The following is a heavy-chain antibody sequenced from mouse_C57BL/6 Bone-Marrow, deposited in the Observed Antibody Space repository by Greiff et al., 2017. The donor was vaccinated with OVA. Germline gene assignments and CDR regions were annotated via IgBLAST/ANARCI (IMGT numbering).Heavy chain of an antibody. CDR3: ARPGDFDY. J-gene: IGHJ2*01. CDR2: IYPGSGNT. V-gene: IGHV1-76*01. CDR1: GYTFTDYY. Sequence: QVQLKESGAELVRPGASVKLSCKASGYTFTDYYINWVKQRPGQGLEWIARIYPGSGNTYYNEKFKGKATLTADKSSSTAYMELRSLTSEDSAVYFCARPGDFDYWGQGTTLTVSS.